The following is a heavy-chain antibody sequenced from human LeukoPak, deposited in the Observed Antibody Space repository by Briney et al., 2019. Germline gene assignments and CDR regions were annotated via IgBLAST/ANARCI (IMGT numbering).Heavy chain of an antibody. CDR2: IIPIFGTA. Sequence: ASVKVSCKASGYTFSSYAISWVRQAPGQGLEWMGGIIPIFGTANYAQKFQGRATITADESTSTAYMELSSLRSEDTAVYYCARESKRYCSSTSCNDYWGQGTLVTVSS. D-gene: IGHD2-2*01. V-gene: IGHV1-69*13. J-gene: IGHJ4*02. CDR3: ARESKRYCSSTSCNDY. CDR1: GYTFSSYA.